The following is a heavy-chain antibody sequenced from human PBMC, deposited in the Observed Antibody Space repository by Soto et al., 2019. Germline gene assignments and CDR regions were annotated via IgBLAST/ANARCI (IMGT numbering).Heavy chain of an antibody. CDR2: ISYNGKKK. J-gene: IGHJ4*02. CDR1: GFASANFG. D-gene: IGHD3-10*01. Sequence: QVHLVESGGGVVQPGGSLRLSCEAAGFASANFGMHWVRQTPAKGLEWVAGISYNGKKKYYGDSVTGRFTISRDNPKNTLFLQLNNVKVEDTALYFCAKNSAPITMEREFLDEWGQGTLVTVSS. V-gene: IGHV3-30*18. CDR3: AKNSAPITMEREFLDE.